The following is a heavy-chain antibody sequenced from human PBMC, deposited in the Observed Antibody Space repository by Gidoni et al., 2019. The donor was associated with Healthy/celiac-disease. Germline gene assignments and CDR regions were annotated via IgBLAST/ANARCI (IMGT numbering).Heavy chain of an antibody. CDR3: ASRPAAAVAGNYYFDY. V-gene: IGHV4-34*01. D-gene: IGHD6-19*01. CDR1: VGSFIGYY. CDR2: INHSGST. J-gene: IGHJ4*02. Sequence: QVQLQQWGALLLKPSQPLSLPCAVSVGSFIGYYWGWIRQPPGKGLEGIGEINHSGSTNYNPSLKSRVTRAVDTSKNQFSLKLSSVTAADTAVYYWASRPAAAVAGNYYFDYWGQGTLVTVSS.